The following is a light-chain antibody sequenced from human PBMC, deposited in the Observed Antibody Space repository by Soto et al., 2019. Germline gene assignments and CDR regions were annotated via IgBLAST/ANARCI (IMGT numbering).Light chain of an antibody. CDR2: EVS. CDR3: SSYTSSSTLYV. V-gene: IGLV2-14*01. CDR1: SSDVGGYNY. J-gene: IGLJ1*01. Sequence: QSALTQPASVYGSPGQSITISCTGTSSDVGGYNYVSWYQHHPGKAPKLMIYEVSNRPSGVSNRFSGSKSGNTASLTISGLQAEDEADYYCSSYTSSSTLYVFGTGTKLTVL.